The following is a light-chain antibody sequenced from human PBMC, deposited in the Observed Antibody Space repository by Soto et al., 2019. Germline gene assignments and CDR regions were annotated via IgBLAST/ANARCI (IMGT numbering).Light chain of an antibody. CDR3: QQYGSSPRT. J-gene: IGKJ1*01. CDR1: QSVSSSY. Sequence: EILLTQSPCTLALSAGQRPTLSCRASQSVSSSYLAWYQQKAGQAPRVXIYGASSRATGIPDRFSGSGSGTDFTLTISRLETEDFAVYYCQQYGSSPRTFGQGTKVDIK. CDR2: GAS. V-gene: IGKV3-20*01.